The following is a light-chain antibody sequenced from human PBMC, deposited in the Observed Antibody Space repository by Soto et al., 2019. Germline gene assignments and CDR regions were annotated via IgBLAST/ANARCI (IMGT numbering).Light chain of an antibody. CDR1: RSDIGESNQ. CDR3: CSYAGRYPPWV. V-gene: IGLV2-11*01. J-gene: IGLJ3*02. CDR2: DVT. Sequence: QSALTQPLSVSGSPGQSVTISCIGTRSDIGESNQVSWYQHLPAKAPKLMIYDVTKRPSGVPNRFSGSMSGHTASLSISGLHPLDEADYYCCSYAGRYPPWVFGGGTNLTVL.